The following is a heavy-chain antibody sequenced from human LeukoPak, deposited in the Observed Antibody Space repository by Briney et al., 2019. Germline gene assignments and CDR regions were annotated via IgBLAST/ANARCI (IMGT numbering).Heavy chain of an antibody. V-gene: IGHV1-69*05. D-gene: IGHD5/OR15-5a*01. Sequence: SVKVSCKAYGGTFKSYAISWVRQAPGQGIEWMGGIIPIFGTSNYSRNFQDRVTFTTDEATGSAYMELSSLRSEDTVIYYCARSYLVFNWFDPWGQGTLVTVSS. CDR2: IIPIFGTS. CDR1: GGTFKSYA. J-gene: IGHJ5*02. CDR3: ARSYLVFNWFDP.